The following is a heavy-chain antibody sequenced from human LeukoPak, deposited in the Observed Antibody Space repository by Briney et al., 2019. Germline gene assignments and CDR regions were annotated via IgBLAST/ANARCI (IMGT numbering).Heavy chain of an antibody. CDR3: ARDQIGRFFYYMDV. V-gene: IGHV3-64*01. Sequence: PGGSLRLSCAASGFTFSSYAMSWVRQAPGKGLEYVSAISSNGGSTYYANSVKGRFTISRDNSKNTLYLQMGSLRAEDMAVYYCARDQIGRFFYYMDVWGKGTTVTVSS. CDR2: ISSNGGST. CDR1: GFTFSSYA. D-gene: IGHD3-3*01. J-gene: IGHJ6*03.